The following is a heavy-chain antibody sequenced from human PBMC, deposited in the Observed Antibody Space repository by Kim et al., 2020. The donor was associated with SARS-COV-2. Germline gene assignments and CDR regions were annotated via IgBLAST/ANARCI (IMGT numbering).Heavy chain of an antibody. J-gene: IGHJ4*02. V-gene: IGHV3-30*01. Sequence: VNGIVPISRDNSKTTLYLHMNSLRAEDTAVYYCARPNYDFWSGYFDYWGQGTLVTVSS. D-gene: IGHD3-3*01. CDR3: ARPNYDFWSGYFDY.